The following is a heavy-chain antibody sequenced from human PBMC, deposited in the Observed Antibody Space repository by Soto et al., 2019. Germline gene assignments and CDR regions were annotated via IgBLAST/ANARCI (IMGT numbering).Heavy chain of an antibody. CDR1: GGSISSYY. CDR3: ARLGRDDPMAGAFDI. Sequence: PETLSLTCTVSGGSISSYYWSWIRQPPGKGLEWIGYIYYSGSTNYNPSLKSRVTISVDTSKNQFSLKLSSVTAADTAVYYCARLGRDDPMAGAFDIWGQGTMVTVSS. D-gene: IGHD3-16*01. J-gene: IGHJ3*02. V-gene: IGHV4-59*08. CDR2: IYYSGST.